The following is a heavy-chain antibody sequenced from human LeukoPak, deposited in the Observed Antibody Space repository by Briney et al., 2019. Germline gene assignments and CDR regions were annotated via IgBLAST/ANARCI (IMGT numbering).Heavy chain of an antibody. D-gene: IGHD3-9*01. CDR2: INWTGGST. V-gene: IGHV3-20*04. CDR3: AKGTPYYDILTGWDWFDP. J-gene: IGHJ5*02. CDR1: GFTFDDYG. Sequence: GGSLRLSCAASGFTFDDYGMNWVRQAPGKGLEWVSGINWTGGSTGYADSVKGRFTISRDNAKNSLYLQMNSLRAEDTALYYCAKGTPYYDILTGWDWFDPWGQGTLVTVSS.